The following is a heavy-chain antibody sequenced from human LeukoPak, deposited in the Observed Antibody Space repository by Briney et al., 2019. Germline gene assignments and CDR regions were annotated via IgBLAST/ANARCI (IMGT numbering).Heavy chain of an antibody. CDR1: GFTFDDYA. J-gene: IGHJ4*02. D-gene: IGHD6-13*01. CDR3: AKDMAAAVNYYFDY. Sequence: GRSLRLSYADSGFTFDDYAMHWVRQAPGKGLEWVSGISWTSGSIGYADPVKGRFTISRDNAKNSLYLQMNSLRAEDMALYYCAKDMAAAVNYYFDYWGQGTLVTVSS. CDR2: ISWTSGSI. V-gene: IGHV3-9*03.